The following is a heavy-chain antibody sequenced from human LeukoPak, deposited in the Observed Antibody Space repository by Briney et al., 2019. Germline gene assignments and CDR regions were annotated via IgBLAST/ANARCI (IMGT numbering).Heavy chain of an antibody. J-gene: IGHJ4*03. D-gene: IGHD4-23*01. V-gene: IGHV3-23*01. CDR2: VSGNGYSAEAT. CDR3: AKRGSNSRGTYFDY. CDR1: GFIFSTYT. Sequence: GGSLRLSCAASGFIFSTYTMSWVRQAPGKGLEWVSSVSGNGYSAEATYYADSVKGRFSISRDDSKNTMYLEMTSLRVEDTALYFCAKRGSNSRGTYFDYWGHGILVTVSA.